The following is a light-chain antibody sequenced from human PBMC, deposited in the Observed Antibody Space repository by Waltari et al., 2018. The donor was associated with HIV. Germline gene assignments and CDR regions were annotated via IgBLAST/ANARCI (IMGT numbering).Light chain of an antibody. J-gene: IGLJ2*01. V-gene: IGLV2-14*03. CDR1: SSDISTYSF. CDR2: DVG. CDR3: SSYTTADAVV. Sequence: QSALTQPASVSGSPGQSITISCTGTSSDISTYSFVSWYQKHPDKAPKLLIYDVGNRPSGVSRRCSGSTSGDTASLTISSIQADDEADYYCSSYTTADAVVFGGGTKFTVL.